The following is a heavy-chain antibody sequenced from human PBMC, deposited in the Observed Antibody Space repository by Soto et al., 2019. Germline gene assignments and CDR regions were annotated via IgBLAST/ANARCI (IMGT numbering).Heavy chain of an antibody. CDR3: TTARIIMVRGVIISFDY. J-gene: IGHJ4*02. D-gene: IGHD3-10*01. V-gene: IGHV3-21*03. Sequence: PGGSLLLSCAASGFSFSRYTMSWVRQAPGKGLEWVSSIGSSGRYIFYADSLKGRFTISRDNAKNSLDLQIHSLKPEDTAVSYCTTARIIMVRGVIISFDYWGQGTLVPVSS. CDR1: GFSFSRYT. CDR2: IGSSGRYI.